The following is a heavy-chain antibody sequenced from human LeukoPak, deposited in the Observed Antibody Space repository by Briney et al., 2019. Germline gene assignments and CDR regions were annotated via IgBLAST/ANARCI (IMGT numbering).Heavy chain of an antibody. CDR1: GFTFSSHF. J-gene: IGHJ3*02. D-gene: IGHD3-3*01. Sequence: AGGSRSISCAASGFTFSSHFINWVRQAPGKGLEWIATMTVTNKIYYADSVKGRFTISRDNAENSVYLQMNSLRDEDTAVYSCARAQTLFWEFDGFDIWGRGTKVTVSS. V-gene: IGHV3-69-1*01. CDR2: MTVTNKI. CDR3: ARAQTLFWEFDGFDI.